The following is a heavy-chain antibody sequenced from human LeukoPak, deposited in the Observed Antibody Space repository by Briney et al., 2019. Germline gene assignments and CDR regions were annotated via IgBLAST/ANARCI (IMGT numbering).Heavy chain of an antibody. CDR1: GGSISSYY. Sequence: SETLSLTCTVSGGSISSYYWSWIRQPPGKGLEWIGYIYYSGSTNYNPSLKSRVTISVDTSKNQFSLKLSSVTAADTAVYYCARTVEMATIDYWGQGTLATVSS. CDR3: ARTVEMATIDY. D-gene: IGHD5-24*01. V-gene: IGHV4-59*08. CDR2: IYYSGST. J-gene: IGHJ4*02.